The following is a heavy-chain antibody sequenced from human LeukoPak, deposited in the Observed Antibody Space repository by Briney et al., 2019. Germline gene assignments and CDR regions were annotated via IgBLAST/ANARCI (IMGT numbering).Heavy chain of an antibody. J-gene: IGHJ4*02. D-gene: IGHD3-22*01. CDR3: ARGLVDYELPKGYIDY. CDR1: GASITSKAYF. V-gene: IGHV4-39*07. CDR2: LSYDGSA. Sequence: SETLSLTCTVSGASITSKAYFWGWIRRPPGKGLEWVGTLSYDGSAYYNTSLRSRVTISVDTSKSQFSSKVTSVTAADTAVYFCARGLVDYELPKGYIDYWGRGTLVTVSS.